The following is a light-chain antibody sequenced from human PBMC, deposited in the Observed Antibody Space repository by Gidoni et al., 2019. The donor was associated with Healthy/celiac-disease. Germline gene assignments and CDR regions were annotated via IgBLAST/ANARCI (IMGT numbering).Light chain of an antibody. CDR3: QQRSNWREIT. Sequence: EIVLPPSPATLSLSPGERATLSCRASPSVSRDLAWYQQKPGQAHRLLIYDASHRATGLPARFSGSGSGTDLTLTIGSLEPEDFAVYYCQQRSNWREITGGQXTRRE. CDR1: PSVSRD. CDR2: DAS. V-gene: IGKV3-11*01. J-gene: IGKJ5*01.